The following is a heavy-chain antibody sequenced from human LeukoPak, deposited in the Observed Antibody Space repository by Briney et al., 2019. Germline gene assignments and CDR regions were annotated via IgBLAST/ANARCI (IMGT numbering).Heavy chain of an antibody. CDR1: GGSISHYH. Sequence: PSETLSLTCTVSGGSISHYHWSWIRQPPGKGLEWIGNIYYIGTTNYNPSLKSRVTMSVDTSKNQFSLRLNSVTAADTAVYYCARDEGDGGWPFDYWGQGTLVTVSS. CDR3: ARDEGDGGWPFDY. CDR2: IYYIGTT. V-gene: IGHV4-59*12. D-gene: IGHD6-19*01. J-gene: IGHJ4*02.